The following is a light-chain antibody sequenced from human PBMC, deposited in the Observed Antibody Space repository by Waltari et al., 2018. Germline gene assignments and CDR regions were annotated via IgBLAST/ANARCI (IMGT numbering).Light chain of an antibody. CDR1: SSSIGSNP. Sequence: QSVLTQPPSESGTPGQRVTISCSGSSSSIGSNPVNWYQQLPGTAPKLIVYRNNRGPSGVPDRFSGSRSGTSACLAISGRQSDDEADYYCAAWDDSLNGVVFGGGTKLTVL. CDR2: RNN. J-gene: IGLJ2*01. V-gene: IGLV1-44*01. CDR3: AAWDDSLNGVV.